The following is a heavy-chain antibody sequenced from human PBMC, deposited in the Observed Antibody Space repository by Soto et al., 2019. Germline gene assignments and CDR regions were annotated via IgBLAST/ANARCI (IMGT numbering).Heavy chain of an antibody. Sequence: XGTLSLTCTVSGGSISSSSYYWGWIRQPPGKGLEWIGSIYYTGSTYYNPSLKSRVTISVDTSKNQFSLKLSSVTAADTAVYYCARQRRYYYDSSGYPDYWGQGTLVTVSS. V-gene: IGHV4-39*01. CDR2: IYYTGST. J-gene: IGHJ4*02. CDR3: ARQRRYYYDSSGYPDY. D-gene: IGHD3-22*01. CDR1: GGSISSSSYY.